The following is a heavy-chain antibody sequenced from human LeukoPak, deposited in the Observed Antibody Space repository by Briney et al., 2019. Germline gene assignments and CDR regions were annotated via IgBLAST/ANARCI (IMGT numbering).Heavy chain of an antibody. Sequence: SETLSLTCAVYGWSFSGYYWSWIRQAAGKGLEWIGRIHTSGSTNHNPSLKSRVTMSVDTSNNQFSLKLSSVTAADTAVYYCARETEVPGGRSWDFWGQGTLVTVSS. V-gene: IGHV4-4*07. D-gene: IGHD6-19*01. CDR3: ARETEVPGGRSWDF. J-gene: IGHJ4*02. CDR1: GWSFSGYY. CDR2: IHTSGST.